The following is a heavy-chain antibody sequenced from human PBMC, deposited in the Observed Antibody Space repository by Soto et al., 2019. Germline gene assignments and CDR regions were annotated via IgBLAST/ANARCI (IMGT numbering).Heavy chain of an antibody. J-gene: IGHJ5*02. D-gene: IGHD1-20*01. Sequence: XSVQVSCKVSGYTLTELSMHWVRQAPGKGLEWMGGFDPEDGETIYAQKFQGRVTMTEDTSTDTAYMELSSLRSEDTAVYYCATITWGPIIWFDPWGQGTLVTVSS. CDR1: GYTLTELS. CDR2: FDPEDGET. CDR3: ATITWGPIIWFDP. V-gene: IGHV1-24*01.